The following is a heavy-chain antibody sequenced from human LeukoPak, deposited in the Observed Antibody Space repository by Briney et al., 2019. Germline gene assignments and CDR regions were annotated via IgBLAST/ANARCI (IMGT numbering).Heavy chain of an antibody. D-gene: IGHD3-3*01. CDR3: ARGDFWSGYDNWFDP. Sequence: SETLSLTCAVSGGSFSGYYWSWIRQPPGKGLEWIGEINYSGSTNYNPSLKSRVTISVDTSKNQFSLKLSSVTAADTAVYYCARGDFWSGYDNWFDPWGQGTLVTVSS. V-gene: IGHV4-34*01. CDR2: INYSGST. J-gene: IGHJ5*02. CDR1: GGSFSGYY.